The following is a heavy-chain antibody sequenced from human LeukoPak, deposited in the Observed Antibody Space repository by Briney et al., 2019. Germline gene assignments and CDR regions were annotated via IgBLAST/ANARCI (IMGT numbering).Heavy chain of an antibody. Sequence: PGGSLRLSCAASGFSFSSYTMNWVRQAPGKGLEWISYIDTTSTTTSYADSVRGRFTISRDNAKNSLYLQMDSLRAEDTALYYCARGLVVVAQYFQHWGQGTLVTVSS. CDR1: GFSFSSYT. V-gene: IGHV3-48*01. CDR3: ARGLVVVAQYFQH. J-gene: IGHJ1*01. CDR2: IDTTSTTT. D-gene: IGHD2-15*01.